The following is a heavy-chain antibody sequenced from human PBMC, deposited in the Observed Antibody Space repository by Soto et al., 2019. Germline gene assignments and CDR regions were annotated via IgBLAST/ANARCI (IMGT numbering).Heavy chain of an antibody. CDR2: VKDGGHT. V-gene: IGHV4-34*01. D-gene: IGHD5-12*01. CDR3: ARGQEGVVATH. J-gene: IGHJ4*02. Sequence: QVQLQQWGAGLLKPSETLSLNCAVTGGSLSGYYWGWIRQPPGKGLEWIGEVKDGGHTNYSPSLRGRVTISSDTSNNQFSLRLNSVTAADTGVYYCARGQEGVVATHWDQGSLVTVSS. CDR1: GGSLSGYY.